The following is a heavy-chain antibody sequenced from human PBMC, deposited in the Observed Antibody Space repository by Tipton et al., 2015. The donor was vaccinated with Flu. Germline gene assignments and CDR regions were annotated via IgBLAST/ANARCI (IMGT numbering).Heavy chain of an antibody. D-gene: IGHD6-13*01. J-gene: IGHJ4*02. CDR3: VRAIAAAGSR. Sequence: QLVQSGGGLIQPGGSLRLSCAASGFTVSSNYMSWVRQAPGKGLEWVANIKQDGSEKYYVDSVKGRFTISRDNAKNSLYLQMNSLRVEDTAVYYCVRAIAAAGSRWGQGTLVTVSS. CDR2: IKQDGSEK. V-gene: IGHV3-7*01. CDR1: GFTVSSNY.